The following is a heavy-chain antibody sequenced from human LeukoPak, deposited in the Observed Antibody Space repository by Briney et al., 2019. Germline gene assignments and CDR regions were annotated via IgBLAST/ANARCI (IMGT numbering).Heavy chain of an antibody. Sequence: SETLSLTCTVSGGSISSGSYYWSWIRQPAGKGLEWIGRVYTSGSTNYNPSLKSRVTISVDTSKNQFSLKLSSVTAADTAMYYCATSYSSGWTYYYYGMDVWGQGTTVTVSS. J-gene: IGHJ6*02. D-gene: IGHD6-19*01. CDR2: VYTSGST. CDR1: GGSISSGSYY. V-gene: IGHV4-61*02. CDR3: ATSYSSGWTYYYYGMDV.